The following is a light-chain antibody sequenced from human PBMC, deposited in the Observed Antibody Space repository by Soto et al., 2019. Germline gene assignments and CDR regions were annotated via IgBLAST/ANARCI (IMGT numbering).Light chain of an antibody. J-gene: IGLJ1*01. CDR2: DVT. CDR3: SSFTTSTTYV. CDR1: SSDVGAYNY. Sequence: QSALTQPASVSGSPVQSITISCTGTSSDVGAYNYVSWYQQNPGKAPKLMIYDVTNRPSGVSNRFSGSQSGNTASLTISGLQAEDEADYYCSSFTTSTTYVFGTGTKLTVL. V-gene: IGLV2-14*01.